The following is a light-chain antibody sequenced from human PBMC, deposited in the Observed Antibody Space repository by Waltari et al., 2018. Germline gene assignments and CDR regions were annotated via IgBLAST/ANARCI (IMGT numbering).Light chain of an antibody. Sequence: QSALTQPASVSGSPGQSITISCTGTSSDVGSYNLVSWYQQYPGQAPKLMIYEVSKRPSGVSNRFSGSKSGNTASLTISGLQAEDEADYYCSSYAGSSTLVFGGGTKLSVL. V-gene: IGLV2-23*02. CDR1: SSDVGSYNL. CDR3: SSYAGSSTLV. J-gene: IGLJ2*01. CDR2: EVS.